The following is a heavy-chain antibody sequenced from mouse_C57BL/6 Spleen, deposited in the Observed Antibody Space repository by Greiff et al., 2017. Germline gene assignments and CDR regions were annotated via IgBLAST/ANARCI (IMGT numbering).Heavy chain of an antibody. D-gene: IGHD4-1*01. J-gene: IGHJ4*01. Sequence: EVMLVESGGGLVQPGGSLSLSCAASGFTFTDYYMSWVRQPPGKALEWLGFIRNKANGYTTEYSASVKGRFTISRDNSQSILYLQMKALRAEDSATYYCARYRVGPLYYAMDYWGHGTSVTVSS. V-gene: IGHV7-3*01. CDR1: GFTFTDYY. CDR2: IRNKANGYTT. CDR3: ARYRVGPLYYAMDY.